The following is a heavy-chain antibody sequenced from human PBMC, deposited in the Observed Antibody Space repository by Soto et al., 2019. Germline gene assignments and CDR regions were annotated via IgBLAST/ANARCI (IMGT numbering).Heavy chain of an antibody. V-gene: IGHV4-30-2*01. D-gene: IGHD6-19*01. J-gene: IGHJ4*02. CDR1: GGSISSGCYS. CDR2: IYHSGST. Sequence: PSETLSLTCAVSGGSISSGCYSWSWIRQPPGKGLEWIGYIYHSGSTYYNPSLKSRVTISVDRSKNQFSLKLSSVTAADTAVYYCARAGGLGAVAADYWGQGTLVTAPQ. CDR3: ARAGGLGAVAADY.